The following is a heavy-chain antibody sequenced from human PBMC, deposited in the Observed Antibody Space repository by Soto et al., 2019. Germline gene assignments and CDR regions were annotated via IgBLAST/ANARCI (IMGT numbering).Heavy chain of an antibody. D-gene: IGHD3-10*01. CDR2: INHSGST. Sequence: SETLSLTCAVYGGSFSGYYWSWIRQPPGKGLEWIGEINHSGSTNYNPSLKSRVTISVDTSKNQFSLKLSSVTAADTAVYYCARGLATSSMVRGRSRNWFDPWGQGTLVTVSS. V-gene: IGHV4-34*01. CDR3: ARGLATSSMVRGRSRNWFDP. J-gene: IGHJ5*02. CDR1: GGSFSGYY.